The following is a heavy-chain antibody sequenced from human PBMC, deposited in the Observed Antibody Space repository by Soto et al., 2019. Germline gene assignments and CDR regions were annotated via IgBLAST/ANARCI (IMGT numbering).Heavy chain of an antibody. CDR1: GFPFSNYG. J-gene: IGHJ6*01. CDR2: ILYDGGKN. D-gene: IGHD2-2*01. CDR3: AKSRDAYNFYFYYGMDV. Sequence: LGLSCASGGFPFSNYGMRCVRQAPCKGLEWVAHILYDGGKNYYADSVKGRFTISRDNSKNTLYLQMNSLTAEDTAVYFCAKSRDAYNFYFYYGMDVWGQGTAVTVSS. V-gene: IGHV3-30*18.